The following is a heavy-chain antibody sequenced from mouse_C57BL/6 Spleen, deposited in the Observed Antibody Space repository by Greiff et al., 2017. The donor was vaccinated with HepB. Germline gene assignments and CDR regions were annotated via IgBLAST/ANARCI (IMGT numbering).Heavy chain of an antibody. CDR3: ARYTTVVGYAMDY. CDR2: IDPSDSYT. Sequence: VQLQQPGAELVMPGASVKLSCKASGYTFTSYWMHWVKQRPGQGLEWIGEIDPSDSYTNYNQKLKGKSTLTVDKSSSTAYMQLSSLTSEDSAVYYCARYTTVVGYAMDYWGQGTSVTVSS. CDR1: GYTFTSYW. D-gene: IGHD1-1*01. V-gene: IGHV1-69*01. J-gene: IGHJ4*01.